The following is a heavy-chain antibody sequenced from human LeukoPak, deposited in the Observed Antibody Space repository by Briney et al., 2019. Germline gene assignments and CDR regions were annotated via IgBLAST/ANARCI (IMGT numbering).Heavy chain of an antibody. CDR3: AVSNGGYGP. CDR2: INSDGTTT. D-gene: IGHD5-12*01. V-gene: IGHV3-74*01. J-gene: IGHJ5*02. Sequence: PGGSLRLSCASSAFNFTAYCMHWVRQDPRQGLLWVARINSDGTTTNYADSVKGRFTISRDNAENTLFLQMNSLRAEDTAVYFCAVSNGGYGPWGQGALVTVSS. CDR1: AFNFTAYC.